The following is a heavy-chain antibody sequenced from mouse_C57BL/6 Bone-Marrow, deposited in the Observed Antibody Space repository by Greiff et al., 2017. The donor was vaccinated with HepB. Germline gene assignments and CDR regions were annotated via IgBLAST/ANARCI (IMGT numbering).Heavy chain of an antibody. J-gene: IGHJ2*01. CDR1: GFTFTDYY. CDR3: ARSYYGSIYFDY. V-gene: IGHV7-3*01. CDR2: IRNKANGYTT. D-gene: IGHD1-1*01. Sequence: DVQLVESGGGLVQPGGSLSLSCAASGFTFTDYYMSWVRQPPGKALEWLGFIRNKANGYTTEYSASVKGRFTISRDNSQSILYLQMNALRAEDSATYYCARSYYGSIYFDYWGQGTTLTVSS.